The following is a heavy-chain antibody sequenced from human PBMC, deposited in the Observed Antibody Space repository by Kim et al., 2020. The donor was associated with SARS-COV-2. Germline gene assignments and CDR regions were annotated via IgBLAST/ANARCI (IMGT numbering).Heavy chain of an antibody. J-gene: IGHJ4*02. Sequence: GRFTISRDNSINSLYLQMNSLRTEDTALYYCAKDTYDSSGYLLRGLSFDYWGQGTLVTVSS. CDR3: AKDTYDSSGYLLRGLSFDY. V-gene: IGHV3-43*01. D-gene: IGHD3-22*01.